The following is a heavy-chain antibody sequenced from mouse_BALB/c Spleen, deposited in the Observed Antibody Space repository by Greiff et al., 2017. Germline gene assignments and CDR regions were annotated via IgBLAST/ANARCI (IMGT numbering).Heavy chain of an antibody. Sequence: LQQPGSELVRPGASVKLSCKASGYTFTSYWMHWVKQRPGQGLEWIGNIYPGSGSTNYDEKFKSKATLTVDTSSSTAYMQLSSLTSEDSAVDCCTRRGGWGQGTSVTVSS. CDR1: GYTFTSYW. CDR3: TRRGG. J-gene: IGHJ4*01. V-gene: IGHV1S22*01. CDR2: IYPGSGST.